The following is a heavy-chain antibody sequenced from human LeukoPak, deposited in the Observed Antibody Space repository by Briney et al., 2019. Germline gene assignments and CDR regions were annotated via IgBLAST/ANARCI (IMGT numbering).Heavy chain of an antibody. Sequence: SETLSLTCTVSGCSITSYYWSWIRQPPGKGLEWIGYIHYSGSTNYNPSLKSRVTISVDTSKNQFSLKLNSVTAADTAVYYCARLMIVVDIRAFDIWGQGTMVTVSS. V-gene: IGHV4-59*01. D-gene: IGHD3-22*01. CDR3: ARLMIVVDIRAFDI. CDR1: GCSITSYY. CDR2: IHYSGST. J-gene: IGHJ3*02.